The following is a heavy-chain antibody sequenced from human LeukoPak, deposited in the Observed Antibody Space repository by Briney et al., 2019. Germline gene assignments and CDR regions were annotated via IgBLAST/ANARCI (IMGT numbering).Heavy chain of an antibody. CDR1: GGSFSGYY. CDR2: INHSGST. V-gene: IGHV4-34*01. D-gene: IGHD6-13*01. CDR3: ARGRYSSSWYYYYGMDV. Sequence: PSETLSLTCAVYGGSFSGYYWSWIRQPPGKGLEWIGEINHSGSTNYNPSLKSRVTISVDTSKNQFSLKLSSVTAADTAAYYCARGRYSSSWYYYYGMDVWGKGTTVTVSS. J-gene: IGHJ6*04.